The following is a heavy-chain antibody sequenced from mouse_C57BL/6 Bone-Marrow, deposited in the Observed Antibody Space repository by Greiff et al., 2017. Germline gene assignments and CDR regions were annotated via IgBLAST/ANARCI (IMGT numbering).Heavy chain of an antibody. Sequence: DVKLQESGGDLVKPGGSLKLSCAASGFTFSSYGMSWVRQTPDKRLEWVATISSGGSYTYYPDSVKGRFTISRDNAKNTLYLQMSSLKSEDTAMYYCARHGGLSFAYWGQGTLVTVSA. CDR1: GFTFSSYG. CDR3: ARHGGLSFAY. CDR2: ISSGGSYT. J-gene: IGHJ3*01. V-gene: IGHV5-6*02.